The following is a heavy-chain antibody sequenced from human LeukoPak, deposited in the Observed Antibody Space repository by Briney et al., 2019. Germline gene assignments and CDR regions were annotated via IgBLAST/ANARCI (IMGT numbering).Heavy chain of an antibody. Sequence: ASVKVSCKASGYTFTGYYMHWVRQAPGQGLEWMGRINPNSGETNYAQKFQGRVTMTRDTSISTAYMELSRLRSDDTAVYYCARETLEDGYYYFDYWGQGTLVTVSS. CDR1: GYTFTGYY. D-gene: IGHD3-22*01. V-gene: IGHV1-2*06. CDR3: ARETLEDGYYYFDY. CDR2: INPNSGET. J-gene: IGHJ4*02.